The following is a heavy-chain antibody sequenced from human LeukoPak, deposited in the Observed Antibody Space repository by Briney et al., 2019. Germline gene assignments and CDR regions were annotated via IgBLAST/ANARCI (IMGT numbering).Heavy chain of an antibody. Sequence: PGGSLRLSCAASGFTFSSYSMNWVRQAPGKGLEWVSSISSSSSYIYYADSVKGRFTISRDNAKNSLYLQMNSLRAEDTAVYYCAGYCSSTSCSLDAFDIWGQGTMVTVSS. CDR2: ISSSSSYI. CDR3: AGYCSSTSCSLDAFDI. J-gene: IGHJ3*02. D-gene: IGHD2-2*03. CDR1: GFTFSSYS. V-gene: IGHV3-21*01.